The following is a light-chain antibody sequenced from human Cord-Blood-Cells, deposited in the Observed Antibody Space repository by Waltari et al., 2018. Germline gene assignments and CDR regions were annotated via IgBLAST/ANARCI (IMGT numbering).Light chain of an antibody. Sequence: DIALTQSPGTLSLFTGERDTLSCRASQSVSSSYLAWYQQKPGQAPRLLIYGASSRATGIPDRFSGSGSGTDFTLTISRLEPEDFAVYYCQQYGSSPFTFGPGTKVDIK. CDR3: QQYGSSPFT. CDR1: QSVSSSY. J-gene: IGKJ3*01. V-gene: IGKV3-20*01. CDR2: GAS.